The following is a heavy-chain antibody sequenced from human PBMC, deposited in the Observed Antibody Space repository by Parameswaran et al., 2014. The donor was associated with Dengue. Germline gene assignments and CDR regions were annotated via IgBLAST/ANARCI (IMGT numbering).Heavy chain of an antibody. Sequence: GSLRLSCAVYGGSFSGYYWSWIRQPPGKGLEWIGEINHSGSTNYNPSLKSRVTISVDTSKNQFSLKLSSVTAADTAVYYCATARGGYSYGYRTSASYYYGMDVWGQGTTVTVSS. J-gene: IGHJ6*02. D-gene: IGHD5-18*01. CDR2: INHSGST. CDR3: ATARGGYSYGYRTSASYYYGMDV. V-gene: IGHV4-34*01. CDR1: GGSFSGYY.